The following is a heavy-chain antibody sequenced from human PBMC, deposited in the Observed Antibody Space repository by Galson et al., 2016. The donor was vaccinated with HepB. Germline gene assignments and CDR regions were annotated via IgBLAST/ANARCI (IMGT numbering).Heavy chain of an antibody. CDR3: AKGREGITGTTGYFDH. CDR2: IYTGGRT. V-gene: IGHV3-23*03. D-gene: IGHD1-20*01. J-gene: IGHJ4*02. CDR1: GFSFSTSG. Sequence: SLRLSCAASGFSFSTSGMSWVRQAPGKGLEWVSVIYTGGRTFYADSVKGRFTISRDNSKNTLYLQMNSLRGEDTALYYCAKGREGITGTTGYFDHWGQGTLVSVSS.